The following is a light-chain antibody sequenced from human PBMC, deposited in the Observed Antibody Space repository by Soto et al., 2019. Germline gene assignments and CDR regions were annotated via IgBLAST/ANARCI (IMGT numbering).Light chain of an antibody. Sequence: DVQMNQSPSTVSASVGDRVTITCRASQSISSWLAWYQQKPGKAPKLLIYDASSLESGVPSRFSGSGSGTEFTLTISSLQPDDFATYYCQQYNSYPWPFGQRTNV. CDR3: QQYNSYPWP. J-gene: IGKJ1*01. CDR1: QSISSW. CDR2: DAS. V-gene: IGKV1-5*01.